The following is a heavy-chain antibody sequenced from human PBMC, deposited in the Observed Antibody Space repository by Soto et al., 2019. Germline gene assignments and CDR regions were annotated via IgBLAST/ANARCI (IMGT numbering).Heavy chain of an antibody. D-gene: IGHD2-21*02. CDR1: GFIFSNYV. Sequence: GGSLRLYCAASGFIFSNYVMHWVRQAPGKGLEWVAVISYDGNSKHYADSVKGRFTISRDNSKSTLYVQMNSLRAEDTAGYYCALSYCGDDCALDHWGQGTLVTV. CDR2: ISYDGNSK. V-gene: IGHV3-30-3*01. CDR3: ALSYCGDDCALDH. J-gene: IGHJ4*02.